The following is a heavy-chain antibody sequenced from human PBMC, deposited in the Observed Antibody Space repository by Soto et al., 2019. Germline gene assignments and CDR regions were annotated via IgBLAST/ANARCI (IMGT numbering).Heavy chain of an antibody. D-gene: IGHD2-2*01. J-gene: IGHJ6*02. V-gene: IGHV4-39*07. Sequence: SETLSLTCTVSGGSISSGDYYWSWIRQPPGKGLEWIGEINHSGSTNYNPSLKSRVTISVDTSKNQFSLTLSSVTAADTAVYYCARTIVAVPAANQRKNYGMDVWGQGTTVTVS. CDR1: GGSISSGDYY. CDR2: INHSGST. CDR3: ARTIVAVPAANQRKNYGMDV.